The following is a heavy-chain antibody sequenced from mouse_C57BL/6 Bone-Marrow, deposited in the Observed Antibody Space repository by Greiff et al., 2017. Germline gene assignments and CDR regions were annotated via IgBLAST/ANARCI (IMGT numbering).Heavy chain of an antibody. CDR3: TKDDYGSSPAWFAY. V-gene: IGHV1-5*01. D-gene: IGHD1-1*01. CDR1: GYTFTSYW. J-gene: IGHJ3*01. Sequence: EVQLQQSGTVLARPGASVKMSCKTSGYTFTSYWMHWVKQRPGQGLEWIGAIYPGNSDTSYNQKFKGKAKLTAVTSASTAYMELSSLTNEDAAVYYCTKDDYGSSPAWFAYWGQGTLVTVAA. CDR2: IYPGNSDT.